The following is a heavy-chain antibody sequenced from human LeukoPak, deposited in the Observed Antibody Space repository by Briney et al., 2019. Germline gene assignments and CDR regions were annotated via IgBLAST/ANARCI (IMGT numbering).Heavy chain of an antibody. Sequence: GASVKVSCKASGYTFTSYGISWVRQAPGQGLEWMGWISAYNGNTNYAQKLQGRVTMTTDTSTSTAYMELRSLRSDDTAVYYCARGDYYDTPGDAFDTWGQGTMVTVSS. J-gene: IGHJ3*02. V-gene: IGHV1-18*01. CDR1: GYTFTSYG. CDR2: ISAYNGNT. CDR3: ARGDYYDTPGDAFDT. D-gene: IGHD3-22*01.